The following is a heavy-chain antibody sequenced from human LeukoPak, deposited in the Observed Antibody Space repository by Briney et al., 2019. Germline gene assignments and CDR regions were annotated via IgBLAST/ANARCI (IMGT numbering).Heavy chain of an antibody. CDR2: ISGSGGST. J-gene: IGHJ4*02. V-gene: IGHV3-23*01. D-gene: IGHD2-2*01. CDR3: AKVLVPAANDY. Sequence: PWGSLRLSCAASGFTFSSYAMSWVRQAPGKGLEWVSAISGSGGSTYHADSVKGRFTISRDNYKNPLYLQMNSLRAEDTAVYYCAKVLVPAANDYWGQAAMAADSS. CDR1: GFTFSSYA.